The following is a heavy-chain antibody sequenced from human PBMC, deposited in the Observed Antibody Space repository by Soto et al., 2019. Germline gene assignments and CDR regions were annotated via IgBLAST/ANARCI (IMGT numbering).Heavy chain of an antibody. V-gene: IGHV4-4*02. CDR2: IYHSGST. CDR1: SGSISSSNW. J-gene: IGHJ6*03. CDR3: ARSDIVVVPAAMGVYYYYYYMDV. D-gene: IGHD2-2*01. Sequence: PLETLSLTCAVSSGSISSSNWWSWVRQPPGKGLEWIGEIYHSGSTNYNPSLKSRVTISVDKSKNQFSLKLSSVTAADTAVYYCARSDIVVVPAAMGVYYYYYYMDVWGKGTTVTVS.